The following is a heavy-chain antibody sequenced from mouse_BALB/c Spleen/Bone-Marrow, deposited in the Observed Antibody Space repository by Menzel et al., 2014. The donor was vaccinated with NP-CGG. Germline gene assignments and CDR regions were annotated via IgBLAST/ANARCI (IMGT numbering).Heavy chain of an antibody. CDR2: IYPGSGST. CDR3: TRVYYYGSPWFAY. Sequence: LQQSGSELVRPGASVKLPCKASGYTFTSYWMHWVKQRPGQGLEWIGNIYPGSGSTNYDEKFKSKATLTVDTSSSTAYMQLSSLTSEDSAVYYCTRVYYYGSPWFAYWGQGTLVTVSA. D-gene: IGHD1-1*01. V-gene: IGHV1S22*01. J-gene: IGHJ3*01. CDR1: GYTFTSYW.